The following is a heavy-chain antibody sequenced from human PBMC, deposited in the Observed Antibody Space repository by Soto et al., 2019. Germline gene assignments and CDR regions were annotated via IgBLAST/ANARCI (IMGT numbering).Heavy chain of an antibody. CDR2: IFYSGST. Sequence: QVQLQESGPGLMKPSETLSLTCTVSGGSISNYYWSWIRQPPGKGLEWNGYIFYSGSTNYNPSPKSRVTISVDTSKHQVSLKLSSVSAADTAVYDCARRYGNCFDSWGQGTLVTVSS. J-gene: IGHJ4*02. V-gene: IGHV4-59*08. CDR1: GGSISNYY. CDR3: ARRYGNCFDS. D-gene: IGHD1-1*01.